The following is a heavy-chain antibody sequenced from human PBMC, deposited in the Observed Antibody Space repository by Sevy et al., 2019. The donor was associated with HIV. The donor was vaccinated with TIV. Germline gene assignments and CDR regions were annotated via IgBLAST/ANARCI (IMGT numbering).Heavy chain of an antibody. CDR1: GYTLTGLS. Sequence: ASVKVSCKVSGYTLTGLSMHWVRQAPGKGLVWMGSFDPEDGETIYAQNFQGRVTMTEDTSTDTAYMELSSLRSEDTAVYFCATTKDYYDSSGCPFDYWGQGTLVTVSS. D-gene: IGHD3-22*01. J-gene: IGHJ4*02. CDR2: FDPEDGET. V-gene: IGHV1-24*01. CDR3: ATTKDYYDSSGCPFDY.